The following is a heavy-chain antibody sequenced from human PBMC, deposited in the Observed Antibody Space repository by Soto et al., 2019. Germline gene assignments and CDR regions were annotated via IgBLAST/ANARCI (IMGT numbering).Heavy chain of an antibody. Sequence: QVQLVESGGGVVQPGRSVRLSCAASGFTLRSHAMHWVRQAPGKGLEWVAVISYDGDNKYYADSVKGRFTISRDNSKNTPYLQMNSLTVEEAAVYYCARGRVYSSGWYGDYWGQGTLVTVCS. CDR3: ARGRVYSSGWYGDY. V-gene: IGHV3-30-3*01. D-gene: IGHD6-13*01. CDR2: ISYDGDNK. J-gene: IGHJ4*02. CDR1: GFTLRSHA.